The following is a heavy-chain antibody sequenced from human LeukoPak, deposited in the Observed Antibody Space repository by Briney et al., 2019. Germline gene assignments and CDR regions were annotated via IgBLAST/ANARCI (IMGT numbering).Heavy chain of an antibody. CDR2: ISSSSSTI. J-gene: IGHJ4*02. CDR3: ARELIRGYSYGYVFDY. CDR1: GFTFSSYS. D-gene: IGHD5-18*01. Sequence: PGGCLSLSCAASGFTFSSYSMSWVRQAPGKGLEWVSYISSSSSTIYYADSVKGRFTISRDNAKNSLYLQMNSLRAEDTAVYYCARELIRGYSYGYVFDYWGQGTLVTVSS. V-gene: IGHV3-48*01.